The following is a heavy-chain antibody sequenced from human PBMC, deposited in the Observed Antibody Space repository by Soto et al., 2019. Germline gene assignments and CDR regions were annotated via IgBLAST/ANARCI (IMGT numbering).Heavy chain of an antibody. J-gene: IGHJ6*02. V-gene: IGHV1-3*01. CDR3: ARVGRALCGMDV. CDR1: GYTFTSYA. D-gene: IGHD1-26*01. Sequence: ASVKVSCKSSGYTFTSYAMHRVRQAPGQRLRWMERINAGNANAKYSQKFQGRVTITRDTSGSTAYMELSSLRSEDTAVYYCARVGRALCGMDVWGQGTTVTVSS. CDR2: INAGNANA.